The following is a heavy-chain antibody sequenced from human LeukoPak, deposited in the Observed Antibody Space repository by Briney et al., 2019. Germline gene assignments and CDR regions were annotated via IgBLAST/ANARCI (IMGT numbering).Heavy chain of an antibody. J-gene: IGHJ6*02. Sequence: GASVKVSCKASGDAFTDYYIQWVRQAPGQGLEWMGWMNPDSGGTNNAERFQGRVTMTRDTSISTAYMELSSLTSDDSAVFFCARVKVATKNYYYYYGMDVWGQGTTVTVSS. D-gene: IGHD2-15*01. CDR2: MNPDSGGT. V-gene: IGHV1-2*02. CDR3: ARVKVATKNYYYYYGMDV. CDR1: GDAFTDYY.